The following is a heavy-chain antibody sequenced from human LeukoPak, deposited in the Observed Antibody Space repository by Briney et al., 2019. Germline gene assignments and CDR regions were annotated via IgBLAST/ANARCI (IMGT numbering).Heavy chain of an antibody. V-gene: IGHV1-3*01. J-gene: IGHJ4*02. Sequence: ASVKVSCKASGYTFNSYAMHWVRQAPGQRLEWMGWINAGNGNTKYSQKFQGRVTITRDTSASTAYMELSSLRSEDTAVYYCARGVAAAGYVDYWGQGTLVTVSS. D-gene: IGHD6-13*01. CDR3: ARGVAAAGYVDY. CDR2: INAGNGNT. CDR1: GYTFNSYA.